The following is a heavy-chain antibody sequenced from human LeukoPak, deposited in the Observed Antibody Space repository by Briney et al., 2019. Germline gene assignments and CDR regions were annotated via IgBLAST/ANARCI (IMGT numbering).Heavy chain of an antibody. J-gene: IGHJ4*02. CDR1: GFIFSKYS. Sequence: GGSLRLSCAASGFIFSKYSMHWVRQAPGKGLEWVSYISSSSDTIYYADSVKGRFTISRDNAKNSLYLQMNSLRDEDTAVYYCARANTAVAGRGLDYWGQGTLVTVSS. CDR2: ISSSSDTI. CDR3: ARANTAVAGRGLDY. D-gene: IGHD6-19*01. V-gene: IGHV3-48*02.